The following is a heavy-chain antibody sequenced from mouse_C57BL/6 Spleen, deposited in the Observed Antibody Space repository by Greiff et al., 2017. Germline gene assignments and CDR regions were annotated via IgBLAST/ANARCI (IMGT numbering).Heavy chain of an antibody. D-gene: IGHD1-1*01. J-gene: IGHJ4*01. Sequence: EVQRVESEGGLVQPGSSMKLSCTASGFTFSDYYMAWVRQVPEKGLEWVANINYDGSSTYYLDSLKSRFIISRDNAKNILYLQMSSLKSEDTATYYCARERDYYGSSYGAMDYWGQGTSVTVSS. CDR2: INYDGSST. CDR3: ARERDYYGSSYGAMDY. V-gene: IGHV5-16*01. CDR1: GFTFSDYY.